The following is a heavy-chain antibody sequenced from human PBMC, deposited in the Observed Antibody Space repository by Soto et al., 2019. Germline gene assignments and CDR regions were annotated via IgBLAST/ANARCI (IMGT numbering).Heavy chain of an antibody. CDR1: GYTFTSYA. CDR2: INAGNGNT. CDR3: ARDYNDFWSGHFDY. D-gene: IGHD3-3*01. J-gene: IGHJ4*02. Sequence: ASVKVSCKASGYTFTSYAMHWVRQAPGQRLEWMGWINAGNGNTKYSQKFQGRVTITRDTSASTAYMELSSLRSEDTAVYYCARDYNDFWSGHFDYWGQGALVTVPQ. V-gene: IGHV1-3*01.